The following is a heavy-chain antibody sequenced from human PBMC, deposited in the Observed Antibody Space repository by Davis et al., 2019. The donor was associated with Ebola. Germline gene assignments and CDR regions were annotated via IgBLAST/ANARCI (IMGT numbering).Heavy chain of an antibody. V-gene: IGHV1-3*01. CDR3: ARLRYLSGMDV. Sequence: AASVKVSCKASGYTFTSYAMHWVRQAPGQRLEWMGWINAGNGNTKYSQKFQGRVTITRDTSASTTYMELSSLRSEDTAVYYCARLRYLSGMDVWGQGTTVTVSS. D-gene: IGHD3-9*01. J-gene: IGHJ6*02. CDR2: INAGNGNT. CDR1: GYTFTSYA.